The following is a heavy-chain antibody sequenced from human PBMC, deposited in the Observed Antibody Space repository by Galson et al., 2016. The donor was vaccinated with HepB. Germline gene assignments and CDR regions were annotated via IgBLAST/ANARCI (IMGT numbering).Heavy chain of an antibody. Sequence: SLRLSCAASGFTFSTYNMNWVRQAPGKGLEWVSVLYAGGETYYADSLRGRFTISRDNSKNILYLQMNSLRVEDTAVYYCARDPSLRNGMNVWDQGTTVTVSS. CDR1: GFTFSTYN. J-gene: IGHJ6*02. CDR2: LYAGGET. CDR3: ARDPSLRNGMNV. V-gene: IGHV3-66*01.